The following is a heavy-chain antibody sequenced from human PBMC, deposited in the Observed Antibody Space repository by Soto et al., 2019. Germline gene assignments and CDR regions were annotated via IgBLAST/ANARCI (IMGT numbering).Heavy chain of an antibody. CDR3: ALREEYWFAP. D-gene: IGHD3-10*01. CDR2: IIPIFGTA. CDR1: GGTFSSYA. V-gene: IGHV1-69*01. J-gene: IGHJ5*02. Sequence: QVQLVQSGAEVKKPGSSVKVSCKASGGTFSSYAISWVRQAPGQGLEWMGGIIPIFGTANYAQKFQCRVTISADESTSTAYLELSSLISEDTAVYYCALREEYWFAPWGQGTLVTDSA.